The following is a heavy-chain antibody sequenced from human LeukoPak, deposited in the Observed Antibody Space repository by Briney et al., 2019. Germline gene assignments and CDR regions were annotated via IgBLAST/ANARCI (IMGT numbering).Heavy chain of an antibody. Sequence: GGSLRPSCAVSGFTASSNYMSWVRQSPGKGLEWVSVIYSGGSTYSAASAKGRFTISRDNSKNTLYLQMNSLRAEDTAVYYCARVLDTHMVYFDHWGQGTLVTVS. CDR1: GFTASSNY. J-gene: IGHJ4*02. CDR2: IYSGGST. V-gene: IGHV3-66*01. D-gene: IGHD5-18*01. CDR3: ARVLDTHMVYFDH.